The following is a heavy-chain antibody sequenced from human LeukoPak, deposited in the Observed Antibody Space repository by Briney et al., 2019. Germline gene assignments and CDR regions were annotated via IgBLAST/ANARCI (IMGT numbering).Heavy chain of an antibody. J-gene: IGHJ4*02. V-gene: IGHV1-2*06. CDR2: INPNSGGT. D-gene: IGHD4-17*01. Sequence: GASVKVSCKASGYTFTGYYMHWVRQAPGQGLEWMGRINPNSGGTNYAQKFQGRVTMTRDTSISTAYIELSRLRSDDTAVYYCAREVDDYGDFKRGFDYWGQGTLVTVSS. CDR3: AREVDDYGDFKRGFDY. CDR1: GYTFTGYY.